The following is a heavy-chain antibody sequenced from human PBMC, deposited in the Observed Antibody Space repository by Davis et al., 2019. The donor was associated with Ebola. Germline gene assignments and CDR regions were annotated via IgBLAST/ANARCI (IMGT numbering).Heavy chain of an antibody. V-gene: IGHV4-31*03. CDR1: GGSLSSSNSY. CDR3: ARDAGVSFWVGERMLYYYYGVDL. D-gene: IGHD1-1*01. CDR2: IFHSGRT. J-gene: IGHJ6*02. Sequence: MPSETLSLTCIVSGGSLSSSNSYWSWIRQYPGKGLEWIGYIFHSGRTSYNPSLEGRVSISIDTSKKQFSLKLRSVTAADTAIYYCARDAGVSFWVGERMLYYYYGVDLWGQGTTVTVSS.